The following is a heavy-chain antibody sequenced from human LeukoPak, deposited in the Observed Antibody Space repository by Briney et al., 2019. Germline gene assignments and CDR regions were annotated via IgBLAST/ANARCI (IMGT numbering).Heavy chain of an antibody. CDR3: ARRIQGMAPYYFDY. CDR1: GFTFSSYW. J-gene: IGHJ4*02. V-gene: IGHV3-74*01. Sequence: PGGSLRLSCTASGFTFSSYWMHWVRQAPGKGLVWVLRINSDGGSTSYADSVKGRFTISRDNAKNTLYLQMNSLRAEDTAVYYCARRIQGMAPYYFDYWGQGTLVTVSS. CDR2: INSDGGST. D-gene: IGHD5-24*01.